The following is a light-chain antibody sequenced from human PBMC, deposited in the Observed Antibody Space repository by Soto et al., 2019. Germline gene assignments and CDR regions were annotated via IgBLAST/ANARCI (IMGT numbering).Light chain of an antibody. CDR3: SSYITSSTLV. CDR2: EVS. J-gene: IGLJ2*01. V-gene: IGLV2-18*02. Sequence: QSVLTQPPSVSGSPGQSVTISCTGTSSDVGYYNRVSWYQQPPGTAPKLMVFEVSNRPSGVPDRFSGSKSGNTASLTISGLQAEDEADYYCSSYITSSTLVFGGGTKLTVL. CDR1: SSDVGYYNR.